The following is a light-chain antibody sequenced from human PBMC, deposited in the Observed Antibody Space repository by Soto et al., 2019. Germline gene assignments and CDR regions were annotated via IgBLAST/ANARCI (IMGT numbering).Light chain of an antibody. Sequence: QSVLTQPPSASRTPGQRVTISCSGSSSNIGSNSVNWYQQLPGTAPKLLIYINNQRPSGVPDRFSGSKSGTSASLAISGLQSEDEADYYCVAWDDSLNGVIFGGGTKLTV. CDR2: INN. CDR3: VAWDDSLNGVI. V-gene: IGLV1-44*01. CDR1: SSNIGSNS. J-gene: IGLJ2*01.